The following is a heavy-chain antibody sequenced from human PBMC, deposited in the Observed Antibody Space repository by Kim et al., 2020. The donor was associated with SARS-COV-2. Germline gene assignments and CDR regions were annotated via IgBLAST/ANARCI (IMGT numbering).Heavy chain of an antibody. D-gene: IGHD2-21*01. CDR1: GYNFINYW. CDR2: IDPSDSST. J-gene: IGHJ4*02. CDR3: ARLGDVVNPS. Sequence: GESLKISCKGSGYNFINYWINWVRHVPGKGLEWMGNIDPSDSSTNYSPSFQGHVIISTDSSVNTAYLQWTSLQVSDTATYFCARLGDVVNPSWGQGTLVTVSS. V-gene: IGHV5-10-1*01.